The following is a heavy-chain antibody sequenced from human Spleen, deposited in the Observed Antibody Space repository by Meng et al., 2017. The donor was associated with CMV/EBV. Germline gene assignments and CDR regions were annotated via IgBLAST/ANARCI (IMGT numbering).Heavy chain of an antibody. CDR1: GSFSTYY. Sequence: GSFSTYYGTWIRQPPGEGREWIGESNHRGITQYEPSLGSRIYISIDKSKNQFSLRLSSVTAADTAVYYCARWAFGRDSDGYHNWFDPWGQGTLVTVSS. V-gene: IGHV4-34*01. CDR2: SNHRGIT. CDR3: ARWAFGRDSDGYHNWFDP. J-gene: IGHJ5*02. D-gene: IGHD3-22*01.